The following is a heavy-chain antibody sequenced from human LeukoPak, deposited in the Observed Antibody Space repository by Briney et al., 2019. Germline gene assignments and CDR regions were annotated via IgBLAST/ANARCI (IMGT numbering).Heavy chain of an antibody. CDR2: IKSDGSRT. V-gene: IGHV3-74*01. CDR1: GFTFSNYW. Sequence: GGSLRLSCAASGFTFSNYWMHWVRQRPGKGLEWVAQIKSDGSRTSYPDAVKGRFSISRDNIKTTLYLQMTSLRVEDTAVYYCARDEYDLLAGAFDIWGQGTMVTVAS. CDR3: ARDEYDLLAGAFDI. J-gene: IGHJ3*02. D-gene: IGHD2-2*01.